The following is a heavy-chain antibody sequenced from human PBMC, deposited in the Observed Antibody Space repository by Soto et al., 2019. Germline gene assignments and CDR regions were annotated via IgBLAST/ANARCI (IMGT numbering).Heavy chain of an antibody. CDR3: AKDQGDRLWEWLQTFWFDP. D-gene: IGHD3-3*01. CDR1: GFTFSGYG. V-gene: IGHV3-30*18. Sequence: QVQLVEAGGGVVQPGRSLRLSCAASGFTFSGYGMHWVRQAPGKGLEWVAVMADDGDNKYYAYADSVKGRFTISRDNSKNTVYLQMNSLRADDTAVYYCAKDQGDRLWEWLQTFWFDPWGQGTLVTVSS. J-gene: IGHJ5*02. CDR2: MADDGDNK.